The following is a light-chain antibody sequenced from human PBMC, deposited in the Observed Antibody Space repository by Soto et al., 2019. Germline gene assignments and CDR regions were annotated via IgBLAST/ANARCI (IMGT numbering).Light chain of an antibody. CDR2: AAS. Sequence: DIQMTQFPASVSASVGDRVSITCRASQGIIIWLAWYQQKPGKAPKLLIYAASSLESGVPSRFSGSGSGTEFTLTISSLQPEDFATYFCQQNHSFSSTFGQGTQLEIK. V-gene: IGKV1D-12*01. J-gene: IGKJ5*01. CDR3: QQNHSFSST. CDR1: QGIIIW.